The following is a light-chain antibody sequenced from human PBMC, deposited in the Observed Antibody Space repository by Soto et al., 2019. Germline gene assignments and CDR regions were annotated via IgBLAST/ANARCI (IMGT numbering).Light chain of an antibody. CDR2: GAS. CDR3: QQYGSSPYT. CDR1: QSVSSSY. V-gene: IGKV3-20*01. J-gene: IGKJ2*01. Sequence: EIVLTQSPGTLSSSPGERATLSCSASQSVSSSYLAWYQQKPGQAPRLLIYGASSRATGIPDRFSGSGSGTDFTLTISRLEPEDFAVYYCQQYGSSPYTFGQGTKLEIK.